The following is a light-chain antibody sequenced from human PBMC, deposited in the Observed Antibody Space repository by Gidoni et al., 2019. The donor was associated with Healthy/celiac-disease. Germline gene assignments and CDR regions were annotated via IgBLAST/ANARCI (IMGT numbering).Light chain of an antibody. J-gene: IGKJ4*01. V-gene: IGKV3-20*01. Sequence: EIVLTQSPGTLSLSPGERATLSCRASQRVSSSYLAWYQQKPGQAPRRLIYGASSRATGIPDRFSGSGSGTDFTLTISRLEPEDFAVYYCQQYGSSRLTFGGGTKVEIK. CDR3: QQYGSSRLT. CDR2: GAS. CDR1: QRVSSSY.